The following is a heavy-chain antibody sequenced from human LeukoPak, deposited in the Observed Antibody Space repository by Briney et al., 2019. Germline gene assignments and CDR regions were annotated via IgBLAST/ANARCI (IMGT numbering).Heavy chain of an antibody. V-gene: IGHV3-15*01. CDR2: IKRIIDGGTT. D-gene: IGHD4-17*01. J-gene: IGHJ4*02. Sequence: PGGSLRLSCAASGFTFSNTWMNWVPQAPGEGREWVGRIKRIIDGGTTDYAAPVKGRFTVSRDDSINTLYLQMSSLKTEDTAVYYCAAQGGSGDLRYWGQGTLVTVSS. CDR1: GFTFSNTW. CDR3: AAQGGSGDLRY.